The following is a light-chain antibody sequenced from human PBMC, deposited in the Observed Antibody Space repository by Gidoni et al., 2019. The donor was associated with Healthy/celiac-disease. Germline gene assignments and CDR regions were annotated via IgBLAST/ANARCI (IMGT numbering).Light chain of an antibody. J-gene: IGKJ3*01. Sequence: DIVMTQSPLSLPVTPGETASISCRSSQSLLHSNGYNYMDWYLQKPGQSPQILIYLGSNRASGVPDRFSGSGSGTDFTLKISRVEAEDVGVYYCMQALQTPLFTFGPGTKVDIK. CDR3: MQALQTPLFT. CDR1: QSLLHSNGYNY. V-gene: IGKV2-28*01. CDR2: LGS.